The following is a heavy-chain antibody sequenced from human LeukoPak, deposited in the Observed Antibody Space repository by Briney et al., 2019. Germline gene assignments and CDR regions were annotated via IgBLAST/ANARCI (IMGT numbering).Heavy chain of an antibody. CDR1: GFTFTSDA. J-gene: IGHJ4*02. D-gene: IGHD3-22*01. CDR2: ISNNGYIT. V-gene: IGHV3-64*04. CDR3: ARDPPGYYYDSSGYSS. Sequence: GGSLRLSCVASGFTFTSDAMNWVRQAPGKGLEYVSAISNNGYITYYADSVKGRFTISRDNSKNTLYLQMNSLRAEDTAVYYCARDPPGYYYDSSGYSSWGQGTLVTVSS.